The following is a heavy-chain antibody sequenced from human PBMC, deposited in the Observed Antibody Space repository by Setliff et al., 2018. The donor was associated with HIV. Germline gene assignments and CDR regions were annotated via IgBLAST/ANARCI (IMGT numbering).Heavy chain of an antibody. CDR3: ARDTGGEITFGGVIVNYSYYNMDV. CDR1: GYTFTSYA. V-gene: IGHV1-69*05. D-gene: IGHD3-16*02. CDR2: IIPIFGIA. Sequence: SVKVSCKASGYTFTSYAISWVRQAPGQGLEWMGGIIPIFGIANYAQKFQGRVTITTDESTSTAYMELSSLRSEDTAVYYCARDTGGEITFGGVIVNYSYYNMDVWGQGTTVTVSS. J-gene: IGHJ6*02.